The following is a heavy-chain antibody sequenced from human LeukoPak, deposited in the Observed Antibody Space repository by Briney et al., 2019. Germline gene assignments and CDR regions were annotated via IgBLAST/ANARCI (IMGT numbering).Heavy chain of an antibody. CDR2: INSYNGKT. CDR1: GYTFTYYG. Sequence: ASVKVSCKASGYTFTYYGINWVRQAPGQGLEWMGWINSYNGKTNYSQKFQDRVTMTTDTSTSTAYMELRSLRYDDTAVYYCTRVPELPDYWGQGTLVTVSS. CDR3: TRVPELPDY. V-gene: IGHV1-18*01. J-gene: IGHJ4*02. D-gene: IGHD2-15*01.